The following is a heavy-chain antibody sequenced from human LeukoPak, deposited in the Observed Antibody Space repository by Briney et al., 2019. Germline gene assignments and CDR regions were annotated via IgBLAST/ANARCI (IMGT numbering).Heavy chain of an antibody. CDR1: GGPISGYY. J-gene: IGHJ4*02. Sequence: SETLSLTCSVSGGPISGYYWSGIRQPAGKGREWIGRIYTSGSTNYNPSLKSRVTMSVDTSKNQFSLKLSSVTAADTAVYYCARGGYYDPYYFDYWGQGTLVTVSS. V-gene: IGHV4-4*07. CDR3: ARGGYYDPYYFDY. CDR2: IYTSGST. D-gene: IGHD3-22*01.